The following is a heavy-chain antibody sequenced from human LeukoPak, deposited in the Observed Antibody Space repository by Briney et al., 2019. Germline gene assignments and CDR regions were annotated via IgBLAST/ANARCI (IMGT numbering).Heavy chain of an antibody. J-gene: IGHJ4*02. V-gene: IGHV5-10-1*01. D-gene: IGHD3-16*02. CDR1: GYSFTNYW. Sequence: GESLKISCKGSGYSFTNYWITWVRQMPGKGLECVGKIDPSDSYTNYSPSFQGHVTISADKSINTAYLQWSSLEASDTAINFCARHLGGYTHFDYWDQGTLVTVSS. CDR3: ARHLGGYTHFDY. CDR2: IDPSDSYT.